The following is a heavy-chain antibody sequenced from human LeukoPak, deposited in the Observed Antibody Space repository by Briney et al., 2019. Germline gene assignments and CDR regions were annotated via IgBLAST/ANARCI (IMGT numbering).Heavy chain of an antibody. CDR2: INHSGST. CDR1: SGSFSGYY. D-gene: IGHD6-13*01. J-gene: IGHJ4*02. Sequence: PSETLSLTCAVYSGSFSGYYWSWIRQPPGKGLEWIGEINHSGSTNYNPSLKSRVTISVDTSKSQFSLKLSSVTAADTAVYYCARVNFGSSWYYFDYWGQGTLVTVSS. CDR3: ARVNFGSSWYYFDY. V-gene: IGHV4-34*01.